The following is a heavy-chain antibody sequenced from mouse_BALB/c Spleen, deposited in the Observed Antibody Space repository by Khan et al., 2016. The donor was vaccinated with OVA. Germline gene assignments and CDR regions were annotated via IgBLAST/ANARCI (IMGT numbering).Heavy chain of an antibody. CDR3: ARIYGSDFDY. V-gene: IGHV1-20*02. CDR2: INPHIGET. CDR1: GYSFTGYF. D-gene: IGHD1-1*01. Sequence: VRLQQSGPELVKPGASVKISCKASGYSFTGYFMNWVMQSHGKSLEWIGRINPHIGETFYNQKFKGKATLTVDESSSTAHMELRSLASEDSAFYYCARIYGSDFDYWGQGTTLTVSS. J-gene: IGHJ2*01.